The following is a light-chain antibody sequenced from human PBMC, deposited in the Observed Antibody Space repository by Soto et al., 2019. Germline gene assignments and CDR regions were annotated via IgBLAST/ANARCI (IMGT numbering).Light chain of an antibody. CDR3: CLSPGSLTWL. CDR2: EVN. J-gene: IGLJ3*02. V-gene: IGLV2-11*01. Sequence: QSVLTQPRSVSGSPGQSVTISCTATGSDVGDSSHVSWYQLHPGKAPKLMIYEVNNRPSGVPDRFSGSKSGSTASLTLSGLQAEDEAEYYCCLSPGSLTWLFGGGTQLTVL. CDR1: GSDVGDSSH.